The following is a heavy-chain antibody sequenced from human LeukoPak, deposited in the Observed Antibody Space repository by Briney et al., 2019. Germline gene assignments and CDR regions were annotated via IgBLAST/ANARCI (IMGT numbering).Heavy chain of an antibody. CDR3: ARVPLGRFLLHYYGMDV. V-gene: IGHV1-69*13. CDR2: IIPIFGTA. J-gene: IGHJ6*02. Sequence: SVEVSCKASGGTFSSYAISWVRQAPGQGLEWMGGIIPIFGTANYAQKFQGRVTITADESTSTAYMELSSLRSEDTAVYYCARVPLGRFLLHYYGMDVWGQGTTVTVSS. D-gene: IGHD3-3*01. CDR1: GGTFSSYA.